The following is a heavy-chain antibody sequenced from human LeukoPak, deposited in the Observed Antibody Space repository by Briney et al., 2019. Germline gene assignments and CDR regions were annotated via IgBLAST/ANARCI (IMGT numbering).Heavy chain of an antibody. CDR2: IYYTGST. Sequence: SETLSLTCTVSGGSVSSDSYQWSWIRQPPGKGLDWIGYIYYTGSTNYNPSLKSRVTTLVDTSKNQFSLRLSSVTAADTAVYYCAREYSSSSGRRAFDFWGQGTTVTVSS. J-gene: IGHJ3*01. CDR3: AREYSSSSGRRAFDF. CDR1: GGSVSSDSYQ. V-gene: IGHV4-61*01. D-gene: IGHD6-6*01.